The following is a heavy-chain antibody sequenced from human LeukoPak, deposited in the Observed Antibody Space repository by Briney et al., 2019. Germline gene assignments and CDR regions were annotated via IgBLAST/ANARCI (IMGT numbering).Heavy chain of an antibody. V-gene: IGHV3-20*04. CDR2: INWNGGST. J-gene: IGHJ4*02. Sequence: GGSLRLSCAASGFTFDDYGMSWVRQAPGKGLEWVSGINWNGGSTGYADSVKGRFTISRDNSKNTLYLQMNSLRAEDTAVYYCAKGIAVAVGGLGYWGQGTLVTVSS. CDR1: GFTFDDYG. D-gene: IGHD6-19*01. CDR3: AKGIAVAVGGLGY.